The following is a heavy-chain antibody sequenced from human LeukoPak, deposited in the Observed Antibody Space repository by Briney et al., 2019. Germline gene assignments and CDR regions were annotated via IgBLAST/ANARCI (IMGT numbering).Heavy chain of an antibody. V-gene: IGHV3-21*01. CDR2: ISSSSSYI. Sequence: GGSLRLSCAASGFTFSSYSMNWVRQAPGKGLEWVSSISSSSSYIYYADSVKGRFTISRDNAKNSLYLQMNSLRAEDTAMYYCVGGGSYCSGGSCFDYWGQGTLVTVSS. D-gene: IGHD2-15*01. CDR3: VGGGSYCSGGSCFDY. CDR1: GFTFSSYS. J-gene: IGHJ4*02.